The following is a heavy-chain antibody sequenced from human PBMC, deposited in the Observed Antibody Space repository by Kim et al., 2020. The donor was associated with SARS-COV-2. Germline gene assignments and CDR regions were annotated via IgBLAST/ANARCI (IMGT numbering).Heavy chain of an antibody. D-gene: IGHD3-9*01. CDR1: GFPFSSYG. CDR3: AGVDWGDLGPVAY. CDR2: ISYDGSNK. Sequence: GGSLRLSCAASGFPFSSYGMHWVRQAPDKGVEWVAVISYDGSNKYYSDSVKGRFTISRDNSKSTLYLQMNSLRAGDTAVYYCAGVDWGDLGPVAYWGQGT. V-gene: IGHV3-30*03. J-gene: IGHJ1*01.